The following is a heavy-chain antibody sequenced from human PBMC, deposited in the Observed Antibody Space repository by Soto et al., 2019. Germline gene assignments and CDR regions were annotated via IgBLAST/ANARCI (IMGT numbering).Heavy chain of an antibody. CDR3: ARARGKDYGDYAAD. J-gene: IGHJ4*02. D-gene: IGHD4-17*01. CDR2: IIPILGIA. CDR1: GGTFSSYT. Sequence: QVQLVQSGAEVKKPGSSVKVSCKASGGTFSSYTISWVRQAPGQGLEWMGRIIPILGIANYAQKFQGRVTSTADKSTSTAYMELSSLRSEDTAVYYCARARGKDYGDYAADWGQGTLVTVSS. V-gene: IGHV1-69*02.